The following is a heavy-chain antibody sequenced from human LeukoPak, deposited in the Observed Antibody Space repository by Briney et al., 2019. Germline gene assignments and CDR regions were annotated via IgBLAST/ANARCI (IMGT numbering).Heavy chain of an antibody. CDR2: INTNTGNP. CDR1: GYTFTSYA. Sequence: ASVRVSCKASGYTFTSYAMNWVRQAPGQGLELMGLINTNTGNPTYAQGFTGRFVFSLDTSVSTAYLQICSLKAEDTAVYYCARDLSSGWYGAPWFDPWGQGTLVTVSS. J-gene: IGHJ5*02. D-gene: IGHD6-19*01. CDR3: ARDLSSGWYGAPWFDP. V-gene: IGHV7-4-1*01.